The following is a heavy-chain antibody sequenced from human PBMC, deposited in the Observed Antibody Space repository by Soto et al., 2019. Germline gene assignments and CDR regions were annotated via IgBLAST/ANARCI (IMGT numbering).Heavy chain of an antibody. V-gene: IGHV1-46*01. CDR2: INPSGGST. Sequence: ASVKVSCKASGYTFTSYYMHWVRQAPGQGLEWMGIINPSGGSTSYAQKFQGRVTMTRDTSTSTVYMELSSLRSEDTAVYYCARVKGYNWNPDVNHYYYYGMDVWGQGTTVTV. J-gene: IGHJ6*02. CDR1: GYTFTSYY. D-gene: IGHD1-20*01. CDR3: ARVKGYNWNPDVNHYYYYGMDV.